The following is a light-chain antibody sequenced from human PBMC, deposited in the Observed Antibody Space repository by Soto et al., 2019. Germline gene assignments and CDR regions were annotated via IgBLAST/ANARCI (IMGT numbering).Light chain of an antibody. Sequence: DIQMTQSPSSLSASVGDRVTITCRASQSISSYLNWYQQKPGKAPKLLIYAASTLQSGVPSRSSGSGSGTDFTLTISSLQPEDFAAYYCQQSYNPPYTFGQGTKLEIK. CDR3: QQSYNPPYT. CDR2: AAS. J-gene: IGKJ2*01. CDR1: QSISSY. V-gene: IGKV1-39*01.